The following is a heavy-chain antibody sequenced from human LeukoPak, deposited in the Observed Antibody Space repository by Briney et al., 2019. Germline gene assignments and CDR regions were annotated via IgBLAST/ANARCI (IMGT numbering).Heavy chain of an antibody. V-gene: IGHV3-23*01. J-gene: IGHJ4*02. CDR3: AKEGGDTWTNFYFHY. CDR1: GFTFSDYW. Sequence: QPGGSLRLSCAASGFTFSDYWMSWVRQAPGKGLEWVSTISGSGGSTYSADSVKGRFSISRDNSKNTLYLQMNNLRAEDTAVYYCAKEGGDTWTNFYFHYWGQGTLVTVSS. CDR2: ISGSGGST. D-gene: IGHD1-20*01.